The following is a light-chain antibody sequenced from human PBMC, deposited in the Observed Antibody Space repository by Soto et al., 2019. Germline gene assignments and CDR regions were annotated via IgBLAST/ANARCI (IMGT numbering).Light chain of an antibody. Sequence: DIQMTQSPSSLSASVGDRVTVTCRASQSIRNYFNWYQQKPGKAPKVLIYTAPSLQSGAPSRLSASGSGTDFTLSVVSLQPEDFATYYCQQTNSTPPGAFGQGTKVDIK. V-gene: IGKV1-39*01. CDR3: QQTNSTPPGA. J-gene: IGKJ1*01. CDR2: TAP. CDR1: QSIRNY.